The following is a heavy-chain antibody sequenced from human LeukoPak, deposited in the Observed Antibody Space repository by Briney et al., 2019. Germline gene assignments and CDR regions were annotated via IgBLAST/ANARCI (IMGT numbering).Heavy chain of an antibody. V-gene: IGHV3-30*18. CDR2: ISYDGSNK. J-gene: IGHJ4*02. CDR1: GFTFSSYG. CDR3: AKVVGDSSSWSI. Sequence: PGRSLRLSCAASGFTFSSYGMHWVRRAPGKGLEWVAVISYDGSNKYYADSVKGRFTISRDNSKNTLYLQMNSLRAEDTAVYYCAKVVGDSSSWSIWGQGTLVTVSS. D-gene: IGHD6-13*01.